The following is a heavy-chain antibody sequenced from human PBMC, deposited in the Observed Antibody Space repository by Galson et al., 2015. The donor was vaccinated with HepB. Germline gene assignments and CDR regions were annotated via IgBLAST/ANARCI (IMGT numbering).Heavy chain of an antibody. Sequence: SLRLSCAASGFTFSNAWMSWVRQAPGKGLEWIGRIKSRYNGETTDYAAPVKGRFTISRDDSKNTLFLQMNSLKTEDTAVYFCTTAHLQWSDYFDYWGQGALVTVSS. CDR2: IKSRYNGETT. D-gene: IGHD3-3*01. CDR3: TTAHLQWSDYFDY. V-gene: IGHV3-15*01. CDR1: GFTFSNAW. J-gene: IGHJ4*02.